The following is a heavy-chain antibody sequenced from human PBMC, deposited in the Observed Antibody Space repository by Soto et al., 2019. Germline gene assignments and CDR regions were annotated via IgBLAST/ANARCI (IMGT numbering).Heavy chain of an antibody. CDR3: VLDTVWGSYRYFYFDY. J-gene: IGHJ4*02. D-gene: IGHD3-16*02. V-gene: IGHV1-69*13. CDR1: GGTFSSYA. Sequence: SVKVSCKASGGTFSSYAISWVRQAPGQGLEWMGGIIPIFGTANYAQKFQGRVTITADESTSTAYMELSSLRSEDTAVYYCVLDTVWGSYRYFYFDYWGQGTLVTVSS. CDR2: IIPIFGTA.